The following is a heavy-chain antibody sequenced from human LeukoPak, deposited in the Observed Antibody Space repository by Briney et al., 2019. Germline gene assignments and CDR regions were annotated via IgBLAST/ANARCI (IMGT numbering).Heavy chain of an antibody. J-gene: IGHJ4*02. Sequence: GGSLRLSCAASGFTFSSYAMSWVRQAPGKGLEWVSAISGSGGSTYYADSVKGRFTISRDNSKNTLYLQMNSLRAEDTAVYYCAKVTRVWFGELPPLPFDYWGQGTLVTVSS. CDR1: GFTFSSYA. V-gene: IGHV3-23*01. D-gene: IGHD3-10*01. CDR3: AKVTRVWFGELPPLPFDY. CDR2: ISGSGGST.